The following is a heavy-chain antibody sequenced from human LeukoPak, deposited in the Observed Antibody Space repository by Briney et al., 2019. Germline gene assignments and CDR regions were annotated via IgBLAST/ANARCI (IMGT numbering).Heavy chain of an antibody. CDR3: AKNRKSSSSDFDY. D-gene: IGHD6-6*01. J-gene: IGHJ4*02. V-gene: IGHV3-21*06. CDR1: GFTFSIYS. Sequence: GGSLRLSCAASGFTFSIYSLDWVRQAPGKGLEWVSSISSSSSFISYADSVKGRFTISRDNAKNSLYLQMNSLRAEDTAVYYCAKNRKSSSSDFDYWGQGTLVTVSS. CDR2: ISSSSSFI.